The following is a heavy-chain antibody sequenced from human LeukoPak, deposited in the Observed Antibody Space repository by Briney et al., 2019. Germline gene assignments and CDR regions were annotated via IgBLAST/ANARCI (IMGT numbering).Heavy chain of an antibody. V-gene: IGHV3-21*01. D-gene: IGHD6-13*01. Sequence: PGGSLRLSCAASGFTFGSYSMNWVRQAPGKGLEWVSSISSSSSYIYYADSVKGRFTISRDNAKNSLYLQMNSLRAEDTAVYYCARDQYRSPDRWYFDLWGRGTLVTVSS. CDR1: GFTFGSYS. CDR2: ISSSSSYI. J-gene: IGHJ2*01. CDR3: ARDQYRSPDRWYFDL.